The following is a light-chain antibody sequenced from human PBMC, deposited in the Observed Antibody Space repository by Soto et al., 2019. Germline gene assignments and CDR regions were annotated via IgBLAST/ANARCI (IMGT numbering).Light chain of an antibody. J-gene: IGLJ1*01. CDR2: DVS. CDR1: SSDVGGYNY. V-gene: IGLV2-11*01. Sequence: SALTQPRSVSGSPGQSVTISCTGTSSDVGGYNYVSWYQQHPGKAPKLMIYDVSKRPSGVPDRFSGSKSGNTASLTISGLQAEDEADYYCCSYAGSYTFDFGTGTKLTVL. CDR3: CSYAGSYTFD.